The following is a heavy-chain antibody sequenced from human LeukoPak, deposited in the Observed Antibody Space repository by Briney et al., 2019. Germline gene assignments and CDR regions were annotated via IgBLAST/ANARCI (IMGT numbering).Heavy chain of an antibody. D-gene: IGHD5-18*01. CDR1: GGSISSGGYY. V-gene: IGHV4-31*03. CDR2: IYYSGST. CDR3: ARGGQLWPHFDY. Sequence: SETLSLTCTVSGGSISSGGYYWSWIPQHPGKGLEWIGYIYYSGSTYYKPSLKSRVTISVYTSKNQFSLKLSSVTAADPAVYYCARGGQLWPHFDYWGQGTLVTVSS. J-gene: IGHJ4*02.